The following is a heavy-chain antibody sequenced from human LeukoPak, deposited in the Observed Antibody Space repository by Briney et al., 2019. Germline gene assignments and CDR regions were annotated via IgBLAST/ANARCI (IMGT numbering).Heavy chain of an antibody. Sequence: SETLSLTCAVSGGSISSSNWWSGGRQPPGKGVEGIGEIYNGGSTNYNPSLKSRVTISVDKSKNQFSLKLSSVTAADTAVYYCARAGYYGSGSYYPYWYFDLWGRGTLVTVPS. D-gene: IGHD3-10*01. V-gene: IGHV4-4*02. CDR3: ARAGYYGSGSYYPYWYFDL. CDR2: IYNGGST. J-gene: IGHJ2*01. CDR1: GGSISSSNW.